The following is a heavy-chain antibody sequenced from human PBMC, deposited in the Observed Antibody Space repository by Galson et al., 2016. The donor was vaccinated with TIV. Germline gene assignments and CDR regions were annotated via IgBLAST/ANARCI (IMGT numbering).Heavy chain of an antibody. CDR1: GGSISSTGYY. CDR3: ATYCSSTTCLFDP. CDR2: IYYSGSA. D-gene: IGHD2-2*01. V-gene: IGHV4-39*01. Sequence: SLTCTVSGGSISSTGYYWGWIRQPPGMGLEWIGNIYYSGSAYYNPSLKSRVTISVDTSKNQFSLKLSSVTAADTAVYYCATYCSSTTCLFDPWGQGTLVTVSS. J-gene: IGHJ5*02.